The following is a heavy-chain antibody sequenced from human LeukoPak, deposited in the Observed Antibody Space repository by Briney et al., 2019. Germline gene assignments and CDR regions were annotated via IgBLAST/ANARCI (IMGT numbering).Heavy chain of an antibody. CDR3: AKYDYGSGSSPQDY. CDR2: ISYDGNNK. V-gene: IGHV3-30-3*01. J-gene: IGHJ4*02. CDR1: GFTFSSYA. D-gene: IGHD3-10*01. Sequence: GGSLRLSCAASGFTFSSYAMHWVRQAPGKGLEWVAVISYDGNNKYYADSVKGRFTISRDNSKNTLYLQMNSLRAEDTAVYYCAKYDYGSGSSPQDYWGQGTLVTVSS.